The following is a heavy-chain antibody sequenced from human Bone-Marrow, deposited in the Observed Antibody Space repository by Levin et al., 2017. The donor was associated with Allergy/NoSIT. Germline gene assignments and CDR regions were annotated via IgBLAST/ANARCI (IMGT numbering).Heavy chain of an antibody. V-gene: IGHV3-7*04. CDR3: ARDGDIPVAAPHHDS. Sequence: GESLKISCAASRFTFSSYWMSWVRQAPGKGLEWVANIKPDGSEQYYVDSVKGRFTISRDNAKNSLFLQMNSLRAEDTAVYCCARDGDIPVAAPHHDSWGQGTLVTVSS. CDR2: IKPDGSEQ. CDR1: RFTFSSYW. D-gene: IGHD6-19*01. J-gene: IGHJ4*02.